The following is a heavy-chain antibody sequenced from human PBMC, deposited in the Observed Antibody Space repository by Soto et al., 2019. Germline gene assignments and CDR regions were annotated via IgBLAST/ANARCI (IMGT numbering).Heavy chain of an antibody. CDR2: ISGSGGST. CDR3: ASYSSGWDSTSRTYYSYGMDV. V-gene: IGHV3-23*01. J-gene: IGHJ6*02. CDR1: GFTFSSYA. D-gene: IGHD6-19*01. Sequence: PGGSLRLSCAASGFTFSSYAMSWVRQAPGKGLEWVSAISGSGGSTYYADSVKGRFTISRDNSKNTLYLQMNSLRAEDTAVYYCASYSSGWDSTSRTYYSYGMDVWGQGTTVTVSS.